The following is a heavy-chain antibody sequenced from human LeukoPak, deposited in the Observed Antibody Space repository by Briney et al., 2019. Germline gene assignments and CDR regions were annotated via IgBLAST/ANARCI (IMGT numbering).Heavy chain of an antibody. Sequence: GGSLRLSCAASGFTFSSYAMSWVRQAPGKGLEWVSAISGSGGSTYYADSVKGRFTISRDNSKSTLYLQMDSLRAEDTAVYYCARCRDYNFWSGSAVDYWGQGTLVTVSS. D-gene: IGHD3-3*01. CDR1: GFTFSSYA. CDR3: ARCRDYNFWSGSAVDY. J-gene: IGHJ4*02. CDR2: ISGSGGST. V-gene: IGHV3-23*01.